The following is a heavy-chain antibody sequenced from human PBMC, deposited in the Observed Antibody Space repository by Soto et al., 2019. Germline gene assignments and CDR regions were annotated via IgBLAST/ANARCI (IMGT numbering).Heavy chain of an antibody. D-gene: IGHD2-15*01. CDR1: GGSISSSSYY. Sequence: LSLTCTVSGGSISSSSYYWGWIRQPPGKGLEWIGSIYYSGSTYYNPSLKSRVTISVDTSKNQFSLKLSSVTAADTAVYYCARHGYCSGGSCSRRYFQHWGQGTLVTVSS. CDR3: ARHGYCSGGSCSRRYFQH. V-gene: IGHV4-39*01. CDR2: IYYSGST. J-gene: IGHJ1*01.